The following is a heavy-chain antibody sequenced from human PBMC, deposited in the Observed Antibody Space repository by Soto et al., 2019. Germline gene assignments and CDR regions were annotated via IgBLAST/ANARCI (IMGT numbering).Heavy chain of an antibody. J-gene: IGHJ4*02. V-gene: IGHV1-18*01. Sequence: QVQLVQSGAEVKKPGASVKVSCKASGYTFTSYGISWVRQAPGQGLEWMGWISAYNGNTNYAQKLQGRVTMTTDTSTSTDSMELRSLRADDTAVYYCARDGKGNYYGSGSYYGYWGQGTLVTVSS. CDR3: ARDGKGNYYGSGSYYGY. CDR2: ISAYNGNT. D-gene: IGHD3-10*01. CDR1: GYTFTSYG.